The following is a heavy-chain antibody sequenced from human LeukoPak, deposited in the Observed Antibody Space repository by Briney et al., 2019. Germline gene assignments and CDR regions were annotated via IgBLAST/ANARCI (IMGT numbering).Heavy chain of an antibody. Sequence: GGSLGLSCAASGFTFSSFSMHWVRQAPDKGLGSLAVISGDGTDKYYADSVKGRFTISRDNSNNTLYLQMNSLTGEDTAVYYCARAGRDGYNLIDYWGQGTLVTVSS. CDR1: GFTFSSFS. CDR3: ARAGRDGYNLIDY. CDR2: ISGDGTDK. V-gene: IGHV3-30*04. J-gene: IGHJ4*02. D-gene: IGHD5-24*01.